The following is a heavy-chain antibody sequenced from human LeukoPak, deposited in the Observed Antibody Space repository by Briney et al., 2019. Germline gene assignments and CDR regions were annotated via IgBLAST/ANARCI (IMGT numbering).Heavy chain of an antibody. V-gene: IGHV3-23*01. Sequence: PGGSLRLSCAASGFTFSTYAMTWVRQAPGKGLEWVSAISGSGGSTYYADSVKGRFTISRDNSKNTLYLQMNSLRAEDTALYYCAKGDTAMVYDAFDIWGQGTMVTASS. CDR1: GFTFSTYA. J-gene: IGHJ3*02. D-gene: IGHD5-18*01. CDR3: AKGDTAMVYDAFDI. CDR2: ISGSGGST.